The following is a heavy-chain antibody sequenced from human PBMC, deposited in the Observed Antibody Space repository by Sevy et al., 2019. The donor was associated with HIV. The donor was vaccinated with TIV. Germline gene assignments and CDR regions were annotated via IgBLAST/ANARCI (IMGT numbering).Heavy chain of an antibody. CDR3: AGENAWGRGYS. Sequence: SENLSLTCTVSGGSITSLYWGWIRQPPGKGLEWVANIYYNGNTNYNPSLKSRVTISLDTSKNQFSLRLSSVTAADTAIYYRAGENAWGRGYSWGQGTLVTVSS. J-gene: IGHJ4*02. V-gene: IGHV4-59*08. CDR2: IYYNGNT. CDR1: GGSITSLY. D-gene: IGHD1-26*01.